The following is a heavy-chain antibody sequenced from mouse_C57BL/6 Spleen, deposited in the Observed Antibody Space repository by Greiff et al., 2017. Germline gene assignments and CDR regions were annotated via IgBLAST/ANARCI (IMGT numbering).Heavy chain of an antibody. CDR3: ARSTVVAGDAMDY. J-gene: IGHJ4*01. D-gene: IGHD1-1*01. CDR1: GYTFTSYW. V-gene: IGHV1-64*01. CDR2: IHPNSGST. Sequence: QVQLQQSGAELVKPGASVKLSCKASGYTFTSYWMHWVKQRPGQGLEWIGMIHPNSGSTNYNEKFKSKATLTVDKSSSTAYMQLSSLTSEDSAVYYCARSTVVAGDAMDYWGQGTSVTVSS.